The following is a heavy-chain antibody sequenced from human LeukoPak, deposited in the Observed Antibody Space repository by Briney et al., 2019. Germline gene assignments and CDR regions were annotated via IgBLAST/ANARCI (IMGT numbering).Heavy chain of an antibody. CDR3: ASAGYTSSSGRAFDI. CDR1: GFTFSRYV. Sequence: GGSLRLSCAASGFTFSRYVMSWVRRAPGKGPEWVSAISESGSRTYHGDSVKGRFTISRDNSKNTLYLQMNSLRAEDTAVYYCASAGYTSSSGRAFDIWGQGTMVTVSS. V-gene: IGHV3-23*01. CDR2: ISESGSRT. D-gene: IGHD6-13*01. J-gene: IGHJ3*02.